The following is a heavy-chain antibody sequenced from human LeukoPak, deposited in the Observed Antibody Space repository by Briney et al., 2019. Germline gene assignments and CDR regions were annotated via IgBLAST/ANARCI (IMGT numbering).Heavy chain of an antibody. V-gene: IGHV3-74*01. J-gene: IGHJ4*02. CDR3: ARWPLYDFWSGYANYYFDY. Sequence: GGSLRLSCAASGFTFSSYWMHWVRQAPGKGLVGVSRINSDGSSTSYADSVKGRFTISRDNAKNTLYLQMNSLGAEDTAVYYCARWPLYDFWSGYANYYFDYWGQGTLVTVSS. CDR1: GFTFSSYW. D-gene: IGHD3-3*01. CDR2: INSDGSST.